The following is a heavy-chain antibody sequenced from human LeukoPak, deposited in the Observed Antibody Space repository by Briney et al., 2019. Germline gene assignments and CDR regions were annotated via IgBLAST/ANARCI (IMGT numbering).Heavy chain of an antibody. J-gene: IGHJ4*02. Sequence: SETLSLTCAVYGGSFSGYYWSWIRQPPGKGLEWIGEINHSGSTNYNPSLKSRVTISVDTSKNQFSLKLSSVTAADTAVYYRARRYYGSGTPRGFDYWGQGTLVTVSS. CDR1: GGSFSGYY. CDR3: ARRYYGSGTPRGFDY. CDR2: INHSGST. V-gene: IGHV4-34*01. D-gene: IGHD3-10*01.